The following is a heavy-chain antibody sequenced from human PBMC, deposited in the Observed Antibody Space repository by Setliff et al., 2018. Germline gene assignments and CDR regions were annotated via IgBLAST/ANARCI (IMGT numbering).Heavy chain of an antibody. V-gene: IGHV1-69*06. CDR1: GATFSSYA. CDR2: IIPIFGTA. Sequence: VQVSCKASGATFSSYAISWVRQAPGQGLEWMGRIIPIFGTANYAQKFQGRVTITADKSTSTAYMELSSLRSEDTAVYYCARAPSSTVINWFDPWGQGTLVTVSS. J-gene: IGHJ5*02. D-gene: IGHD3-22*01. CDR3: ARAPSSTVINWFDP.